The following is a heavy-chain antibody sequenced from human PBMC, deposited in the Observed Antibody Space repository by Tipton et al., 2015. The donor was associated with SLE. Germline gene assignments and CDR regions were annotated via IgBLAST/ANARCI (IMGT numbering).Heavy chain of an antibody. CDR1: GFTFSSYG. J-gene: IGHJ3*02. D-gene: IGHD3-22*01. CDR3: ASQNDSSGGSHAFDI. CDR2: IWYDGSNK. V-gene: IGHV3-33*01. Sequence: QLVQSGGGVVQPGGSLRLSCAASGFTFSSYGMHWVRQAPGTGLEWVAVIWYDGSNKYYADSVKGRFTISRDNSKNTLYLQMDSPRAEDTAVYYCASQNDSSGGSHAFDIWGQGTMVTVSS.